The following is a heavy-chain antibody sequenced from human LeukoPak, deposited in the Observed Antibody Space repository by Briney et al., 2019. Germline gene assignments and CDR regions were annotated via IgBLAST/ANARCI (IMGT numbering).Heavy chain of an antibody. D-gene: IGHD3-16*01. J-gene: IGHJ4*02. CDR2: LIGSGSNT. CDR3: AKGVLRTGGDY. V-gene: IGHV3-23*01. Sequence: RGSLRLSCAASGFTFSSYAMTWVRQAPGKGLEWVSSLIGSGSNTYYADSVKGRFTISRDNSKNTLYLQMNSLRAEDTAVYYCAKGVLRTGGDYWGQGTLVTVSS. CDR1: GFTFSSYA.